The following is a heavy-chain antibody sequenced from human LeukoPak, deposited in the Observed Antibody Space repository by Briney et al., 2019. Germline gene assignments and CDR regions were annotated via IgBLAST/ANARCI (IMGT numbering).Heavy chain of an antibody. V-gene: IGHV3-15*01. J-gene: IGHJ6*02. CDR3: TTPTRRYFDWSGYYYGMDV. CDR2: IKSKTDGGTT. D-gene: IGHD3-9*01. Sequence: GGSLRLSCAASGFTFSNAWMSWVRQAPGKGLEWVGRIKSKTDGGTTDYAAPVKGRFTISRDDSKNTLYLQMNSLKTEDTAVYYCTTPTRRYFDWSGYYYGMDVWGQGTTVTVSS. CDR1: GFTFSNAW.